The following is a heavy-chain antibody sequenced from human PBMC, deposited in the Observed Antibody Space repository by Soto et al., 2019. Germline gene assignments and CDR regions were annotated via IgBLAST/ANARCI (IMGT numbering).Heavy chain of an antibody. CDR1: GYTFTGYY. J-gene: IGHJ6*02. CDR3: ARGSTSCYNPPCAYYYGMDV. V-gene: IGHV1-2*02. Sequence: GASVKVSCKASGYTFTGYYMHWVRQAPGQGLEWMGWINPNSGGTNYAQKFQGRVTMTRDTSISTAYMELSRLRSDDTAVYYCARGSTSCYNPPCAYYYGMDVWGQGTTVTVSS. D-gene: IGHD2-2*02. CDR2: INPNSGGT.